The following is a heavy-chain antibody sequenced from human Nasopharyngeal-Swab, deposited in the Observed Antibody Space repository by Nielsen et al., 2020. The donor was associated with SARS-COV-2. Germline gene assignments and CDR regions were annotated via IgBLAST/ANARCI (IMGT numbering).Heavy chain of an antibody. V-gene: IGHV3-73*01. CDR3: TRCGGGCYSGRDY. J-gene: IGHJ4*02. D-gene: IGHD2-15*01. Sequence: GESLKISCAASGFTFSDSAIHWVRQASGKGAEWVGRVRSKGNNYATAYSASVKGRFIIFRDDPTNTAYLQMNSLKTEDTAMYYCTRCGGGCYSGRDYWGQGTLVTVSS. CDR2: VRSKGNNYAT. CDR1: GFTFSDSA.